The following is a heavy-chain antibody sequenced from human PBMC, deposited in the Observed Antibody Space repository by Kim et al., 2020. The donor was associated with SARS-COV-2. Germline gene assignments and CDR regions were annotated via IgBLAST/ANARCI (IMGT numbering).Heavy chain of an antibody. J-gene: IGHJ4*02. CDR2: ISSSSSYI. Sequence: GGSLRLSCAASGFTFSSYSMNWVRQAPGKGLEWVSSISSSSSYIYYADSVKGRFTISRDNAKNSLYLQMNSLRAEDTAVYYCARDPTLNVGAGVRADYWGQGTLVTVSS. D-gene: IGHD3-10*01. CDR3: ARDPTLNVGAGVRADY. V-gene: IGHV3-21*01. CDR1: GFTFSSYS.